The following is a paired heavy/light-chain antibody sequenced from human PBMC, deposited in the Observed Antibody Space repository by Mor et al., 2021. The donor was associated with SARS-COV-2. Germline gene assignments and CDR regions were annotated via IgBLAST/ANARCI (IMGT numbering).Light chain of an antibody. CDR3: QVWDSGSDPHYV. V-gene: IGLV3-21*03. CDR2: DDS. Sequence: SYVLTQPPSVSVAPGKTARISCGGNNIGSKSVHWYQQKPGQAPVLVVYDDSDRPSGIPERFSGSNSGNTATLTISRVEAGDEADYYCQVWDSGSDPHYVFGTGTEVTVL. CDR1: NIGSKS. J-gene: IGLJ1*01.
Heavy chain of an antibody. D-gene: IGHD3-10*01. J-gene: IGHJ6*02. CDR2: IWYDGSNK. CDR3: ARDHYYGPGSDFYYYGMDV. V-gene: IGHV3-33*01. Sequence: QEHLVESGGGVVQPGRSLRLSCAASGFTFSAYGMHWVRQAPGKGLEWVAVIWYDGSNKYYADSVKGRFTISRDNSKNTLNLQMNSLRAEDTGVYYCARDHYYGPGSDFYYYGMDVWGQGTTVTVSS. CDR1: GFTFSAYG.